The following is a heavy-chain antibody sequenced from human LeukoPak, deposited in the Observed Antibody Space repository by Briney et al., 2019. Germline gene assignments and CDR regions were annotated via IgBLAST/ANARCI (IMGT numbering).Heavy chain of an antibody. CDR2: IYYSGST. CDR3: ARSRAYYYYYYMDV. CDR1: VRSISSSSYY. J-gene: IGHJ6*03. V-gene: IGHV4-39*01. Sequence: SETLSLTCTVSVRSISSSSYYWGWIRQPPGKGLEWIGSIYYSGSTYYNPSLKSRVTISVDTSKNQFSLKLSSVTAADTAVYYCARSRAYYYYYYMDVWGKGTTVTVSS.